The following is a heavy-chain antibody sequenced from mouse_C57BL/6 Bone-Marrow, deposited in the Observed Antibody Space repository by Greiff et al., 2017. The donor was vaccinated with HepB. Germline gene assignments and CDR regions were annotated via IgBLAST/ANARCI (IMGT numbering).Heavy chain of an antibody. D-gene: IGHD1-1*01. Sequence: DVKLVESGGGLVKPGGSLKLSCAASGFTFSSYAMSWVRQTPEKRLEWVATISDGGSYTYYPDNVKGRFTISRDNAKNNLYLQMSHLKSEDTAMYYCARDPPYYYGRSYFDYWGQGTTLTVSS. CDR1: GFTFSSYA. CDR2: ISDGGSYT. CDR3: ARDPPYYYGRSYFDY. V-gene: IGHV5-4*01. J-gene: IGHJ2*01.